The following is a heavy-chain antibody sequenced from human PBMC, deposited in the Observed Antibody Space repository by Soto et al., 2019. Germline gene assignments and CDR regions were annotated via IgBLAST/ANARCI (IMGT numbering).Heavy chain of an antibody. CDR2: IKQDGSDR. CDR3: ARGRGWLHDY. D-gene: IGHD6-19*01. V-gene: IGHV3-7*01. Sequence: EVQLVESGGGLVQPWGSLRLSCAASGFSLSDYWMNWVRQALGKGLEWVAIIKQDGSDRYYVDSVKGRLTISRDNAKNSLYLQRSSLRVENTALYYCARGRGWLHDYWGQGTLVTVSS. CDR1: GFSLSDYW. J-gene: IGHJ4*02.